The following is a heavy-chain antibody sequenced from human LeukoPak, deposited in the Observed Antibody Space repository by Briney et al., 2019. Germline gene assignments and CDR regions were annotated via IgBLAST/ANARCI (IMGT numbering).Heavy chain of an antibody. Sequence: MPGGSLRLSCAASGFTLSSYWMSWVRQAPGKGLESVSSIRSNSRGINYADSVKGRFTISRDNDKNTVFLEMNSLRAEDTAVYYCARDGASIDDQYYGLDVWGQGTTVTVSS. CDR1: GFTLSSYW. CDR2: IRSNSRGI. J-gene: IGHJ6*02. V-gene: IGHV3-21*04. CDR3: ARDGASIDDQYYGLDV. D-gene: IGHD1-1*01.